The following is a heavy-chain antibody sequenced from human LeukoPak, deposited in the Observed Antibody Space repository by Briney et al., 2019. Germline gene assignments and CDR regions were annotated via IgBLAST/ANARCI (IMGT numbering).Heavy chain of an antibody. J-gene: IGHJ4*02. CDR2: ARNKANSYTT. D-gene: IGHD3-22*01. CDR1: GFTLSDHY. V-gene: IGHV3-72*01. Sequence: GGSLRLSCAVSGFTLSDHYLEWVGQPPGEGREGVGRARNKANSYTTEYAASVKGRFTISRDHSKNSLYLQMNSLKIEDTAVYYCARDYFDNKDYHCRDYGGQGTLVRVSS. CDR3: ARDYFDNKDYHCRDY.